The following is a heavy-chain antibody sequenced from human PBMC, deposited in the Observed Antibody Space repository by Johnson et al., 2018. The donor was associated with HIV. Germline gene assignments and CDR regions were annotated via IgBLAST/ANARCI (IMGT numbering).Heavy chain of an antibody. D-gene: IGHD1-26*01. V-gene: IGHV3-9*01. CDR1: GFIFDDYA. J-gene: IGHJ3*02. Sequence: VQLVESGGGLVQPGRSLRLSCAASGFIFDDYAMHWVRQPPGKGLEWVSGISWNSGRIGYADSVKCRFTISRDNAKTSLYLQMNSRRAEDTALYYCAKDLSIVGAMEAFDILGQGTMVTVAS. CDR3: AKDLSIVGAMEAFDI. CDR2: ISWNSGRI.